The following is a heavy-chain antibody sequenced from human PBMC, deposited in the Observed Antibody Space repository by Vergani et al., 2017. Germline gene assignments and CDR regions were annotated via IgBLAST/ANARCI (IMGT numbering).Heavy chain of an antibody. J-gene: IGHJ4*02. CDR2: ISSDGSNK. Sequence: QVPLVESGGGVVQPGRSLRLSCETSGLMFNNYGMHWVRQAPGKGLEWVAVISSDGSNKHYADSVKGRFTISRDNSQNTLYLQMDSLTAEDTAIYFCVNGYYYDQSGLASFDYWGQGTLVTVSS. V-gene: IGHV3-30*18. CDR1: GLMFNNYG. D-gene: IGHD3-22*01. CDR3: VNGYYYDQSGLASFDY.